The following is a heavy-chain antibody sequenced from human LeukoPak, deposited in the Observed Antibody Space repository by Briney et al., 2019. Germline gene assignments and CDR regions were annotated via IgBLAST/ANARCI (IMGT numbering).Heavy chain of an antibody. J-gene: IGHJ4*02. Sequence: SETLSLTCTVSGGSISSGSYYWSWIRQPAGKGLEWIGRIYTSGSTNYNPSLKSRVTISVDTSKNQFSLKLSSVTAADTAVYYCASIGSGGRGDYWGQGTLVTVSS. D-gene: IGHD2-15*01. CDR3: ASIGSGGRGDY. CDR2: IYTSGST. V-gene: IGHV4-61*02. CDR1: GGSISSGSYY.